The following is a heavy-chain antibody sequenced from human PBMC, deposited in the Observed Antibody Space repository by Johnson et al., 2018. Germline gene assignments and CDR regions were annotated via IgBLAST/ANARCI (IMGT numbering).Heavy chain of an antibody. CDR3: ERHGGGASTLGYYYMDV. CDR1: GYSFTSYW. V-gene: IGHV5-51*01. CDR2: IYPGDSDT. D-gene: IGHD1-26*01. Sequence: VQLVESGAEVKKPGESLKISCKGSGYSFTSYWIGWVRQMPGKGLEWMGIIYPGDSDTKYSPSFHGQVTISADKSISPAYLQWSRLKASDTARYYCERHGGGASTLGYYYMDVWGKGTTVTVSS. J-gene: IGHJ6*03.